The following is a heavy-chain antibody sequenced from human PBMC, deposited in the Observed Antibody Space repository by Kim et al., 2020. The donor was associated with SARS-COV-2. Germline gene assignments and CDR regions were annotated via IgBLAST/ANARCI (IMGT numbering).Heavy chain of an antibody. J-gene: IGHJ5*02. Sequence: GGSLRLSCAXSGFTFNIFAMSWVRQAPGKGLEWVSTIGGGDTYYADSVEGRSIISRDDSRNTVFLQINSLRVEDTAVYYCVKDHQDHNGSFDWVDVWGQGTLVTVSS. CDR3: VKDHQDHNGSFDWVDV. CDR2: IGGGDT. CDR1: GFTFNIFA. D-gene: IGHD3-3*02. V-gene: IGHV3-23*01.